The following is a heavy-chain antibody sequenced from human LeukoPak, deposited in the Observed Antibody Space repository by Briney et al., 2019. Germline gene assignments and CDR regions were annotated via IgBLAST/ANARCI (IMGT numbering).Heavy chain of an antibody. D-gene: IGHD2-15*01. CDR1: GGSISSYY. CDR2: IYYSGST. CDR3: ARVVVDYYYYYMDV. Sequence: SETLSLTCTVSGGSISSYYWSWIRQPPGKGLEWIGYIYYSGSTNYNPSLKSRVTISVDTSKNQFSLKLSSVTAADTAVYYCARVVVDYYYYYMDVWGKGTTVTISS. V-gene: IGHV4-59*01. J-gene: IGHJ6*03.